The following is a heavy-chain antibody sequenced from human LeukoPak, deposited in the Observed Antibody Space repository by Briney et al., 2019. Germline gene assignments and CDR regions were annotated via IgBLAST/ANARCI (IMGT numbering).Heavy chain of an antibody. CDR2: ISSSGSTI. D-gene: IGHD2-15*01. Sequence: GGSLRLSCAASGFTFSSYEMNWVRQAPGKGLEWVSYISSSGSTIYYADSVKGRFTISRDNAKNSLYLQVNSLRAEDTAVYYCARVAPLPYCSGGSCYSSDYYYGMDVWGQGTTVTVSS. CDR3: ARVAPLPYCSGGSCYSSDYYYGMDV. V-gene: IGHV3-48*03. CDR1: GFTFSSYE. J-gene: IGHJ6*02.